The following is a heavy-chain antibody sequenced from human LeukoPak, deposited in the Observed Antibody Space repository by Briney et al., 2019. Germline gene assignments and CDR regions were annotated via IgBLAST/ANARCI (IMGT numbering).Heavy chain of an antibody. V-gene: IGHV4-39*01. D-gene: IGHD2-15*01. J-gene: IGHJ3*02. CDR1: GGSISSSSYY. CDR3: AALRRDIVVVVAATYAFDI. CDR2: IYYSGST. Sequence: SETLSLTCTVSGGSISSSSYYWGWIRQPPGKGLEWIGCIYYSGSTYYNPSLKSRVTISVDTSKNQFSLKLSSVTAADTAVYYCAALRRDIVVVVAATYAFDIWGQGTTVTVSS.